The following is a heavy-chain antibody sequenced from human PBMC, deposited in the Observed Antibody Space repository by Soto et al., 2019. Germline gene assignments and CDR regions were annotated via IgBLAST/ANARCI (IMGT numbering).Heavy chain of an antibody. CDR2: INPSGGST. D-gene: IGHD3-22*01. J-gene: IGHJ4*02. CDR1: GYTFTSYY. V-gene: IGHV1-46*01. Sequence: AASVKVSCKASGYTFTSYYMHWVRQAPGQGLEWMGIINPSGGSTSYAQKFQGRVTMTRDTSTSTVYMELSSLRSEDTAVYYCARDRVPHYYDSSGYYSYFDYWGQGTLVTVSS. CDR3: ARDRVPHYYDSSGYYSYFDY.